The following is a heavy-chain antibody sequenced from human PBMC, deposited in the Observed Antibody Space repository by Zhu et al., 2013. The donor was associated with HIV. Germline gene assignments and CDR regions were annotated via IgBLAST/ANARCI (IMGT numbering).Heavy chain of an antibody. CDR3: ASNYGSGSRYYYYGMDV. V-gene: IGHV1-69*01. CDR1: GGTFRTYA. D-gene: IGHD3-10*01. CDR2: IIPIFGTA. J-gene: IGHJ6*02. Sequence: VQLVQSGAEVKMPGSSVKASCTASGGTFRTYAISWVRQAPGQGLEWMGGIIPIFGTANYAQKFQGRVTITADESTSTAYMELSSLRSEDTAVYYCASNYGSGSRYYYYGMDVWGQGTTVTVSS.